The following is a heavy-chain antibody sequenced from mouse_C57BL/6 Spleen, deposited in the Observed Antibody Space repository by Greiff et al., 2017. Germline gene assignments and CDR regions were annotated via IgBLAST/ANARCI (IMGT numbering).Heavy chain of an antibody. CDR1: GYTFTSYW. J-gene: IGHJ4*01. CDR3: ARSAYGNYAMDY. Sequence: QVQLQQPGAELVKPGASVKLSCKASGYTFTSYWMHWVKQRPGQGLEWIGMIHPNSGSTNYNEKFKSKATLTVDQSSSTAYLQLSSLTSEDSAVYYCARSAYGNYAMDYWGQGTSVTVSS. D-gene: IGHD2-1*01. V-gene: IGHV1-64*01. CDR2: IHPNSGST.